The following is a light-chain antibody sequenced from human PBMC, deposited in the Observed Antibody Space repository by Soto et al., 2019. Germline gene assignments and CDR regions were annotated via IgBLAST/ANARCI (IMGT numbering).Light chain of an antibody. CDR1: QSVTSNY. Sequence: PGERATLSCGASQSVTSNYLAWYQQKPGQAPRLLIYGASSRETGIPDRFSGSGSGTDFTLTISRLEPEDFAVYYCQQYGSSTITFGQGTRLEIK. CDR3: QQYGSSTIT. J-gene: IGKJ5*01. CDR2: GAS. V-gene: IGKV3-20*01.